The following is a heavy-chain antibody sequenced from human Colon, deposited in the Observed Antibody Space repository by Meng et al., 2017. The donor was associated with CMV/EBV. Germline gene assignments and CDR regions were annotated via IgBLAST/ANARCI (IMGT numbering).Heavy chain of an antibody. V-gene: IGHV1-8*01. D-gene: IGHD3-3*01. Sequence: KASGYTFINNDINWVRQAAGQGPEWMGWMNPSTGNIGYAQKFQGRVTFTRSTSISTAYMELNSLRSEDTAVYYCARGITIFGVRFEPWGQGTLVTVSS. CDR2: MNPSTGNI. CDR3: ARGITIFGVRFEP. J-gene: IGHJ5*02. CDR1: GYTFINND.